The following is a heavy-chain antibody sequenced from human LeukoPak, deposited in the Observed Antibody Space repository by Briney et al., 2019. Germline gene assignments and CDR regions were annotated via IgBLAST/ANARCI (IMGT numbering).Heavy chain of an antibody. CDR2: IYHSGST. CDR3: ARHLGKLPYYFDY. Sequence: SGTLSLTCAVSGGSISSSNWWSWVRQPPGKGLEWIGEIYHSGSTNYNPSLKSRVTISVDKSKNQFSLKPSSVTAADTAVYYCARHLGKLPYYFDYWGQGTLVTVSS. V-gene: IGHV4-4*02. D-gene: IGHD3-16*01. J-gene: IGHJ4*02. CDR1: GGSISSSNW.